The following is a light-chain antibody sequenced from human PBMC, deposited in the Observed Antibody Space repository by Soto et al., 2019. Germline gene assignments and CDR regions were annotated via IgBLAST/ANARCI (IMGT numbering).Light chain of an antibody. CDR1: QSVSSNY. CDR3: HQYGDSRWT. CDR2: GAS. J-gene: IGKJ1*01. Sequence: EIVLTQSPGTLSLSPGERATLSCRASQSVSSNYLAWYQQKPGQAPRLLIYGASTRATGIPDSFSGSGSGKDFTLTISRLEPEDFAVYYCHQYGDSRWTFGQGTKVDIK. V-gene: IGKV3-20*01.